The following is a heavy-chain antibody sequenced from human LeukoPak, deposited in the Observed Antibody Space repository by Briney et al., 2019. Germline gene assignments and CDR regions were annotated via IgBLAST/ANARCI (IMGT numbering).Heavy chain of an antibody. CDR2: IYTSGST. CDR3: ARDHYDFWSGYYTGIWFDP. Sequence: SETLSLTCTVSGGSISSYYWSWIRQPPGKGLEWIGYIYTSGSTNYNPSLKSRVTISVDTSKNQFSLKLSSVTAADTAAYYCARDHYDFWSGYYTGIWFDPWGQGTLVTVSS. V-gene: IGHV4-4*09. CDR1: GGSISSYY. D-gene: IGHD3-3*01. J-gene: IGHJ5*02.